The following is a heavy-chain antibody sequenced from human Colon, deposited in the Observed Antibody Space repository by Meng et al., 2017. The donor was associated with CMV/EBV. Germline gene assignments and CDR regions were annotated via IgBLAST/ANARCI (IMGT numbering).Heavy chain of an antibody. J-gene: IGHJ5*02. D-gene: IGHD1-14*01. Sequence: GESLKISCAPSGFRFGGYGMHWVRQAPGKGLQWVAYIGYGDGRAKYYVDSMRGRFTISRDNSKNMVYLQMNSLRSEDTAVYYCVKDRPEILGLDPWGQGTLVTVSS. CDR1: GFRFGGYG. V-gene: IGHV3-30*02. CDR3: VKDRPEILGLDP. CDR2: IGYGDGRAK.